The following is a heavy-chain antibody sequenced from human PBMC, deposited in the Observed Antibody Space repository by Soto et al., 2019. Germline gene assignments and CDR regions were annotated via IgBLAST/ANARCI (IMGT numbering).Heavy chain of an antibody. V-gene: IGHV4-39*01. Sequence: QLQLQESGPGLVKPSETLSLTCTVSGGSISSSSYYWGWIRQPPGKGLEWIGSIYYSGSTYYNPSLKSRVTLSVDTSKNQSSLKLSSVTAADTAVYYCARQTILTGYYVSYYYYYGMDVWGQGTTVTVSS. CDR2: IYYSGST. J-gene: IGHJ6*02. D-gene: IGHD3-9*01. CDR1: GGSISSSSYY. CDR3: ARQTILTGYYVSYYYYYGMDV.